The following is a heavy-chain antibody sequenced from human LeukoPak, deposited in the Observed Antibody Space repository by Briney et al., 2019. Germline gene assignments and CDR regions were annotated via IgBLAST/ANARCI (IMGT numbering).Heavy chain of an antibody. CDR2: FDPEDGEI. V-gene: IGHV1-24*01. CDR1: GYTLTELS. Sequence: ASVKVSCKVSGYTLTELSMHWVRQAPGKGLEWMGGFDPEDGEIIYAQKFQGRVTMTEDTSTDTAYMELSSLRSEDTAVYYCATAIVVPAATPFDYWGQGTLVTVSS. J-gene: IGHJ4*02. CDR3: ATAIVVPAATPFDY. D-gene: IGHD2-2*01.